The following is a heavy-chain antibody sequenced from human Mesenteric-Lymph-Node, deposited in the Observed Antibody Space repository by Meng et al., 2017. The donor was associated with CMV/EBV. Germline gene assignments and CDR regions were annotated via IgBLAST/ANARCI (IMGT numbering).Heavy chain of an antibody. CDR3: AREDGHDCGDS. V-gene: IGHV1-2*02. CDR1: GYTFTGYY. CDR2: INPNSGGT. Sequence: ASVKVSCKASGYTFTGYYMHWVRQAPGQGLKWVGWINPNSGGTKYAQRFQGRVTMTRDTSISTAYMDLNRLRSDDTAVYYCAREDGHDCGDSWGQGTLVTVSS. J-gene: IGHJ4*02. D-gene: IGHD2-21*02.